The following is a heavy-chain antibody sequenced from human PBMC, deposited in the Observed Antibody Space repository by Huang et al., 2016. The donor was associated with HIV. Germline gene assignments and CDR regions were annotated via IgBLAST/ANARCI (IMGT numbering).Heavy chain of an antibody. CDR3: ARQRASGSTYVDS. CDR2: IYPGDPDT. J-gene: IGHJ4*02. CDR1: GYKFTSYW. V-gene: IGHV5-51*01. Sequence: EVQLVQSGAEVKKPGESLKISCKGSGYKFTSYWIAWVCQMPGKGLERMGIIYPGDPDTRYGPSFQGQVTISADKSINTAYLQWSSLKTSDTAMYFCARQRASGSTYVDSWGQGTLLTVYS. D-gene: IGHD2-15*01.